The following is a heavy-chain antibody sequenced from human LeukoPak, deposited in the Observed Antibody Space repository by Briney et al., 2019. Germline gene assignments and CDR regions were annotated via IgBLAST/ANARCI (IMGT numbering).Heavy chain of an antibody. Sequence: GGSLRLSCAASGFTFSSYEMNWVRQAPGKGLEWVSYISSSGSTIYYADSVKGRLTISRDNAKNSLYLQMNSLRAEDTAVYYCARYSYGYTDYWGQGTLVTVSS. V-gene: IGHV3-48*03. CDR3: ARYSYGYTDY. CDR1: GFTFSSYE. D-gene: IGHD5-18*01. J-gene: IGHJ4*02. CDR2: ISSSGSTI.